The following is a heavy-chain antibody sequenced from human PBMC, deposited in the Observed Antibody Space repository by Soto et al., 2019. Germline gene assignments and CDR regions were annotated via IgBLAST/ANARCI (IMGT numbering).Heavy chain of an antibody. Sequence: LRLSCAASGFTFSNYAMGWVRQAPGKGLEWVSSIDGSGYSTYYADSVKGRFTISRDNSKSTLYLQMNSLRAEDTAVYYCAKDKLAPYSSGWDNRFDYWGQGTLVTVSS. D-gene: IGHD6-19*01. CDR3: AKDKLAPYSSGWDNRFDY. V-gene: IGHV3-23*01. CDR2: IDGSGYST. J-gene: IGHJ5*01. CDR1: GFTFSNYA.